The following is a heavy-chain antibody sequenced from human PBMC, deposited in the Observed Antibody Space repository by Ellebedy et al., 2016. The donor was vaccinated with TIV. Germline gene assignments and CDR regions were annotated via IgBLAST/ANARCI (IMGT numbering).Heavy chain of an antibody. J-gene: IGHJ4*02. CDR1: GYTFNAYN. D-gene: IGHD5-18*01. Sequence: AASVKVSCKTSGYTFNAYNIHWVRQAPGQGFEWLGIFSPGGGVTTYAQKFQGRVTMTSDTSTSTVYMELSSLKSEDTAVYYCARVPSYSSGYDLDHWGQGTLVTVSS. CDR2: FSPGGGVT. CDR3: ARVPSYSSGYDLDH. V-gene: IGHV1-46*02.